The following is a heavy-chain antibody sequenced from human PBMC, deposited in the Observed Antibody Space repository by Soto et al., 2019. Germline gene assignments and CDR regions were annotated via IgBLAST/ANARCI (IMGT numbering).Heavy chain of an antibody. CDR1: GGSISSSTYY. CDR3: ARRGGPADF. V-gene: IGHV4-39*01. Sequence: QLQLQESGPGLVKPSETLSLTCTVSGGSISSSTYYWGWIRQPPGKGLEWIGSIYFGGSTYYNPSLKSRVPISVDTSKIEFSLKLSSVTAADTAVYYCARRGGPADFWGQGTLVTVSS. J-gene: IGHJ4*02. D-gene: IGHD2-15*01. CDR2: IYFGGST.